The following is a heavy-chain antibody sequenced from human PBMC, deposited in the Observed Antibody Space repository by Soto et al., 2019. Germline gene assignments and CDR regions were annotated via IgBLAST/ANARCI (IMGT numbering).Heavy chain of an antibody. CDR1: GYSFTSYW. D-gene: IGHD3-3*01. V-gene: IGHV5-51*01. J-gene: IGHJ6*02. CDR3: ARLGGGVLRFLEWLPPRAFYYGMDV. Sequence: PGESLKISCKGSGYSFTSYWIGWVRQMPGKGLEWMGIIYPGDSDTRYSPSFQGQVTISADKSISTAYLQWSSLKASDTAMYYCARLGGGVLRFLEWLPPRAFYYGMDVWGQGTTVTVSS. CDR2: IYPGDSDT.